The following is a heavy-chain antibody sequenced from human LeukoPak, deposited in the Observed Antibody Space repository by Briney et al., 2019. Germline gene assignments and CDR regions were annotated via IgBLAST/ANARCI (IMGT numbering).Heavy chain of an antibody. CDR1: GYTFTSHA. Sequence: ASVKLSCKASGYTFTSHALHWVRQAPGESLEWMAWINGATGNTEYSQKFQARVTITRDTSASTAYMELSSLRSEDTAVYYCARSIIIVPNTSYYDYYMDVWGQGTTVTVSS. CDR2: INGATGNT. V-gene: IGHV1-3*01. D-gene: IGHD2/OR15-2a*01. CDR3: ARSIIIVPNTSYYDYYMDV. J-gene: IGHJ6*02.